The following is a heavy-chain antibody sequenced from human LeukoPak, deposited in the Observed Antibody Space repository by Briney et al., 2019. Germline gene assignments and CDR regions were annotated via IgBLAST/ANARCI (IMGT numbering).Heavy chain of an antibody. V-gene: IGHV3-33*06. CDR2: IWYDGSNK. J-gene: IGHJ6*03. Sequence: GGSLRLSCAASGFTFSSYGMHWVRQAPGKGLELVAVIWYDGSNKYYADSVKGRFTISRDNSKNTLYLQMNSLRAEDTAVYYCAKELLLRVSSYYMDVWGKGTTVTVSS. D-gene: IGHD3-16*02. CDR1: GFTFSSYG. CDR3: AKELLLRVSSYYMDV.